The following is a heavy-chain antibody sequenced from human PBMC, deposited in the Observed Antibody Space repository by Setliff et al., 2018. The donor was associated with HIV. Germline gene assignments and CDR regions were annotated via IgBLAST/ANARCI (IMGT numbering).Heavy chain of an antibody. D-gene: IGHD3-22*01. V-gene: IGHV3-7*01. Sequence: GGSLRLSCAASGFIFSRFWMNWVRQAPGKGLEWVADIKEDGSEKNYVDSVKGRFTISRDNVKNSLYLQMNNLTVEDTAIYYCASRGDSSGSWGQGTLVTVSS. CDR2: IKEDGSEK. CDR3: ASRGDSSGS. J-gene: IGHJ5*02. CDR1: GFIFSRFW.